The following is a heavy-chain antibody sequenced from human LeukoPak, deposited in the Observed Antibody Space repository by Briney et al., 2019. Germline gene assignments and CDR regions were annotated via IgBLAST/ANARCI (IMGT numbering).Heavy chain of an antibody. Sequence: SETLSLTCTVSGGSITNYYWSWIRQPPGKGLEWIGYIYFSGSTNYSPSLKSRVTMSVDTSKKQFSLKLSSVTAADTAVYYCARASSDGGSWEYYYYGMDVWGQGTTVTVSS. J-gene: IGHJ6*02. CDR2: IYFSGST. D-gene: IGHD6-13*01. V-gene: IGHV4-59*01. CDR3: ARASSDGGSWEYYYYGMDV. CDR1: GGSITNYY.